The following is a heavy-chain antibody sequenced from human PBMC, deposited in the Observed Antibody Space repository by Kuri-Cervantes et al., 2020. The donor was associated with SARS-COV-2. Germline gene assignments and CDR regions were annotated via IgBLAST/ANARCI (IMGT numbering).Heavy chain of an antibody. CDR3: ARWAPGGYDFWSGPLDY. D-gene: IGHD3-3*01. Sequence: SETLSLTCTVSGGSISSSSYYWGWIRQPPGKGLEWIGSIYYSGSTYYNPSLKSRVTISVDTSKNQFSLKLSSVTAADTAVYYCARWAPGGYDFWSGPLDYWGQGTLVTVSS. CDR1: GGSISSSSYY. CDR2: IYYSGST. J-gene: IGHJ4*02. V-gene: IGHV4-39*01.